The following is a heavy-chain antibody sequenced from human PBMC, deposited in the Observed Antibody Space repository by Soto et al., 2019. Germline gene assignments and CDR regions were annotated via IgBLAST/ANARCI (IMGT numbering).Heavy chain of an antibody. CDR3: AHKRDVSRGFKS. CDR1: GFSFSINGVA. V-gene: IGHV2-5*02. J-gene: IGHJ5*01. Sequence: SGPTLVNPTQTLTLTCTFSGFSFSINGVAVGWIRQPPGQALEWLALIYWDDDQRYNPSLKNRLTITKDTSRNQVVLTMINMDPVDTATYYCAHKRDVSRGFKSWGQGTLVTVSS. CDR2: IYWDDDQ.